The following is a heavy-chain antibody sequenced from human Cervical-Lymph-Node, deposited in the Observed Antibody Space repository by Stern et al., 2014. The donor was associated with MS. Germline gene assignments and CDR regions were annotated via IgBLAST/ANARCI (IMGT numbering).Heavy chain of an antibody. J-gene: IGHJ2*01. CDR2: IIPIFGTA. D-gene: IGHD6-19*01. CDR1: GGTFSSYA. V-gene: IGHV1-69*01. Sequence: VQLVESGAEVKKPGSSVKVSCKASGGTFSSYAISWVRQAPGQGLEWMGGIIPIFGTADYAQKFQGRVTITADESTSTAYMELSSLRSEDTAVYYCARSPGIAVAGLDWYFDLWGRGTLVTVSS. CDR3: ARSPGIAVAGLDWYFDL.